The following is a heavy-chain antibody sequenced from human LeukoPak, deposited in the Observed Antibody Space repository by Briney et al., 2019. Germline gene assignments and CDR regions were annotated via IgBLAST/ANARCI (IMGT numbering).Heavy chain of an antibody. Sequence: GGSLRLSCAASGFTFSSYAMHWVRQAPGKGLEWVAVISYDGSNKYYADSVKGRFTISRDNSKNTLYLQMNSLRAEDTAVYYCAKDPTVTTFFTFDYWGQGTLVTVSS. CDR3: AKDPTVTTFFTFDY. D-gene: IGHD4-17*01. V-gene: IGHV3-30-3*01. CDR2: ISYDGSNK. J-gene: IGHJ4*02. CDR1: GFTFSSYA.